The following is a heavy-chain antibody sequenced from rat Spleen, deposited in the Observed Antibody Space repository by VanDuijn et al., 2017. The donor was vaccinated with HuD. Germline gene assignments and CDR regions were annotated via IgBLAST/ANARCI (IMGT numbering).Heavy chain of an antibody. CDR3: TRDGYSSYGIMDA. D-gene: IGHD1-2*01. CDR1: GFSVTSYS. J-gene: IGHJ4*01. Sequence: QVELKESGPGLVQPSETLSLTCTVSGFSVTSYSVSWVRQPSGKGPEWMGRMWYDGDTAYNSVFKSRLSITRDTSKNQVFLKMNRLQTDETGTYYCTRDGYSSYGIMDAWGQGASVTVSS. V-gene: IGHV2-63*01. CDR2: MWYDGDT.